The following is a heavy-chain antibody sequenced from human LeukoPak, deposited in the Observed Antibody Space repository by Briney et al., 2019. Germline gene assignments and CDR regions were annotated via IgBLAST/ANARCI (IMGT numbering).Heavy chain of an antibody. D-gene: IGHD6-6*01. J-gene: IGHJ1*01. CDR2: ISGGGGST. CDR3: VKVAARPDEYFQH. CDR1: GFTFNSYA. Sequence: GGSLRLSCAASGFTFNSYAMSWVRQAPGKGLEWVSAISGGGGSTYHADSVKGRFTISRDNSKNTLYLQMNSLRAEDTAVYYCVKVAARPDEYFQHWGQGTLVTVSS. V-gene: IGHV3-23*01.